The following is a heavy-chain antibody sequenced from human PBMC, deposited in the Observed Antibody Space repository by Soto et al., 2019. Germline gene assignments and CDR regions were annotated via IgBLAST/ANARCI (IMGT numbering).Heavy chain of an antibody. CDR2: MTGDGRTT. CDR3: ATAEVDY. Sequence: PXVSLRLSCAASGFTYGDYWMHWVRQPPGKGPEWVSRMTGDGRTTQYADSVKVRFTASRDNAKSTLYLQMNSLRAEDTAVYYCATAEVDYWGPGTLVTVSS. J-gene: IGHJ4*02. V-gene: IGHV3-74*03. CDR1: GFTYGDYW.